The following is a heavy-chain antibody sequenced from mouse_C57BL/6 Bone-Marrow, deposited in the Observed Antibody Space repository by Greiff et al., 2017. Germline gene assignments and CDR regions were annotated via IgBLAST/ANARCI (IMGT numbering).Heavy chain of an antibody. CDR2: INPSSGYT. J-gene: IGHJ4*01. CDR1: GYTFTSYW. Sequence: QVQLQQSGTVLARPGASVKMSCKTSGYTFTSYWMHWVKQRPGQGLEWIGYINPSSGYTKYNQKFKDKATLTADKSSSTAYMQLSSLTYEDSAVYYCARWDGYYDAMDYWGQGTSVTVSS. CDR3: ARWDGYYDAMDY. D-gene: IGHD2-3*01. V-gene: IGHV1-7*01.